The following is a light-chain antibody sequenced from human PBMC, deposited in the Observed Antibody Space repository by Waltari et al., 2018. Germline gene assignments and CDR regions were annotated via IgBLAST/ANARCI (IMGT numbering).Light chain of an antibody. Sequence: SSELTQDPAVSVALGQTVRITCQGDSSRSYYASWYQQKPGQAPVLVIYGKNNRPSGIPDRFSGSSSGNTASLTITGAQAEDEADYYCNSRDSSGNHLDVVFGGGTKLTVL. CDR1: SSRSYY. CDR3: NSRDSSGNHLDVV. V-gene: IGLV3-19*01. J-gene: IGLJ2*01. CDR2: GKN.